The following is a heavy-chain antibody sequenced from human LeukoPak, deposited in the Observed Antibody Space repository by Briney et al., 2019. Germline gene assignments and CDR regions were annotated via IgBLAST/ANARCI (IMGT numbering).Heavy chain of an antibody. V-gene: IGHV3-74*01. CDR1: GFTFSKYW. CDR3: ATKQWLAPPPDS. CDR2: INTDGTVT. D-gene: IGHD6-19*01. J-gene: IGHJ4*02. Sequence: GGSLRLSCAASGFTFSKYWMLWVRQAPGKGLDSVSRINTDGTVTTYADPVKGRFTVSRDNADNTMFLQRNSVRDEDTAVYYCATKQWLAPPPDSWGQGTPVTVSS.